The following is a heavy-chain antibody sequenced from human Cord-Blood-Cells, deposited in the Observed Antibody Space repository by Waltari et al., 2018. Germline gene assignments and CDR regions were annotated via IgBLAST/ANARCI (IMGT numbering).Heavy chain of an antibody. CDR2: INHSGST. CDR1: GWSFSGYY. CDR3: ARTMGYYDSSGYYY. J-gene: IGHJ4*02. V-gene: IGHV4-34*01. Sequence: QVQLQQWGAGLSKPSETLSLTCAVYGWSFSGYYWSWIRQPPGKGLEWIGEINHSGSTNYNPSLKSRVTISVDTSKNQFSLKLSSVTAADTAVYYCARTMGYYDSSGYYYWGQGTLVTVSS. D-gene: IGHD3-22*01.